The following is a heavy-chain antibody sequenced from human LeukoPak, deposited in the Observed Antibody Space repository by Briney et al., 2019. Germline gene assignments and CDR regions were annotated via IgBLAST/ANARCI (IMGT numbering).Heavy chain of an antibody. CDR2: IKQDGSKK. J-gene: IGHJ4*02. D-gene: IGHD5-24*01. CDR3: TRVGYIDEGIDY. CDR1: GFTFSSYG. V-gene: IGHV3-7*04. Sequence: PGRSLRLSCVVSGFTFSSYGMHWVRQAPGKGLEWVANIKQDGSKKSYVDSVKGRFTISRDNAKNSLYLQMNSLRAEDTAIYYCTRVGYIDEGIDYWGQGTLVTVSS.